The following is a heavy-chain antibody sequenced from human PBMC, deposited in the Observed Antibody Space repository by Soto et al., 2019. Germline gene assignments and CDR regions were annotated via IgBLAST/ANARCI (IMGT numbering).Heavy chain of an antibody. D-gene: IGHD2-15*01. V-gene: IGHV3-74*01. CDR2: INTDGSGT. J-gene: IGHJ4*02. Sequence: GGSLRLSCAASGFPFRSYWMHWVRQAPGKGLVWVSRINTDGSGTAYADSVRGRFTVSRDNAKNTLYLQMNTLRAEDTGVYYCSKVHSGVSGAFDYWGRGTLVTVSS. CDR3: SKVHSGVSGAFDY. CDR1: GFPFRSYW.